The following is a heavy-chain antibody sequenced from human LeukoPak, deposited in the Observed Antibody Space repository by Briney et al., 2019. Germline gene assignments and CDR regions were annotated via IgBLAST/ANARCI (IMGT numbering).Heavy chain of an antibody. V-gene: IGHV5-51*01. CDR1: GYSFTSYW. J-gene: IGHJ4*02. CDR2: IYPGDSDT. D-gene: IGHD2-21*02. CDR3: AISTCGGDCYPPNFDY. Sequence: GESLKISCKGSGYSFTSYWIGWVRQMPGKGLEWMGIIYPGDSDTRYSPSFQGQVTISADKSISTAYLQISSLKAEDTAVYYCAISTCGGDCYPPNFDYWGQGTLVTVSS.